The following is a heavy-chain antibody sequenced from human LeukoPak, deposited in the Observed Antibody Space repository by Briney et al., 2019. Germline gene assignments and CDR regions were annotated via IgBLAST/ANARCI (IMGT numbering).Heavy chain of an antibody. CDR2: MNPNSGNT. D-gene: IGHD4-17*01. V-gene: IGHV1-8*01. J-gene: IGHJ4*02. Sequence: EASVKVSCKASGYTFTSYDINWVRQATGQGLEWMGWMNPNSGNTGYAQKFQGRVTMTRNTSISTAYMELSSLRSEDTAVYYCASARPYGDYLLYWGQGTLVTVSS. CDR1: GYTFTSYD. CDR3: ASARPYGDYLLY.